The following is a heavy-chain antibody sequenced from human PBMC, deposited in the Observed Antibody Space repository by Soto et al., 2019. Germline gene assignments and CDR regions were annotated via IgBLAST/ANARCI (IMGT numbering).Heavy chain of an antibody. CDR2: INADNGNT. Sequence: GPSVKVSCKASGYTFTSYAMHWVRQAPGQRLEWMGWINADNGNTKYAQKFQGRVTITTDTSTSTAYMELRSLRSEDTAVYYCARSQGSSTSLEIYYYYYYGMDVWGQGTTVTVSS. CDR3: ARSQGSSTSLEIYYYYYYGMDV. J-gene: IGHJ6*02. D-gene: IGHD2-2*01. CDR1: GYTFTSYA. V-gene: IGHV1-3*01.